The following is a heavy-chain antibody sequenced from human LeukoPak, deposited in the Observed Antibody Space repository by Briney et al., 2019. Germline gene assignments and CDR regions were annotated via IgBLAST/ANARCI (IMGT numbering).Heavy chain of an antibody. CDR2: IWYGGSNK. Sequence: PGGSLRLSCAASGFTFSSYGMHWVRQAPGKGLEWVAVIWYGGSNKYYADSVKGRFTIFRDNSKNTLYLQMNSLRAEDTAVYYCAKDFFRGPGPDYGDYFDYWGQGTLVTVSS. CDR1: GFTFSSYG. V-gene: IGHV3-33*06. J-gene: IGHJ4*02. D-gene: IGHD4-17*01. CDR3: AKDFFRGPGPDYGDYFDY.